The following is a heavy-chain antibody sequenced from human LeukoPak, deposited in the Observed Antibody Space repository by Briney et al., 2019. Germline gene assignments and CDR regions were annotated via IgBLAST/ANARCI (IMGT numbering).Heavy chain of an antibody. CDR3: TTGLTMVRGLMSYSDY. CDR2: ISSSSSYT. Sequence: PGGSLRLSCVASGFTFSEYYIGWIRQAPGKGLEWVSYISSSSSYTNYADSVKGRFTVSRDNAKNSLYLQMNSLKTEDTAVYYCTTGLTMVRGLMSYSDYWGQGTLVTVS. CDR1: GFTFSEYY. V-gene: IGHV3-11*05. D-gene: IGHD3-10*01. J-gene: IGHJ4*02.